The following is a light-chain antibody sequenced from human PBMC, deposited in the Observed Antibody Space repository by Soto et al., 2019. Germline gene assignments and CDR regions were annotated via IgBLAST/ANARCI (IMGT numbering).Light chain of an antibody. CDR1: QSISTW. CDR2: EAT. V-gene: IGKV1-5*01. J-gene: IGKJ1*01. CDR3: KQYSTYWT. Sequence: DIQMTQSPSTLSASVGDRVTITCRASQSISTWLAWYQQKPGKAPKLLIFEATTLETGVPSRFSGSGSGTDLTLTITSLQPDDRETYYCKQYSTYWTCGRGTKVEVK.